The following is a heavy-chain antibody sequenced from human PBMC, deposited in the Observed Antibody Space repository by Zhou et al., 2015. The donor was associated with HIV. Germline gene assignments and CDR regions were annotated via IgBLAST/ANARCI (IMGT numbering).Heavy chain of an antibody. V-gene: IGHV1-2*04. CDR1: GYTFTGYY. CDR3: ARDLTIFGVVTNNGMDV. CDR2: INPNSGGT. Sequence: QVQLVQSGAEVKKPGSSVKVSCKASGYTFTGYYMHWVRQAPGQGLEWMGWINPNSGGTNYAQKFQGWVTMTRDTSISTAYMELSRLRSDDTAVYYCARDLTIFGVVTNNGMDVWGQGTTVTVSS. J-gene: IGHJ6*02. D-gene: IGHD3-3*01.